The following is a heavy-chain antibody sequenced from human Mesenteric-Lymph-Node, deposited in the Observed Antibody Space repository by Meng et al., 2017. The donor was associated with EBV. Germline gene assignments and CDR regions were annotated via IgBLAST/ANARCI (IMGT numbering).Heavy chain of an antibody. CDR1: GGSISSSSYY. D-gene: IGHD5-12*01. CDR3: TRGPPIVATIDDYGEPSRGEGENGP. CDR2: IYFSGST. J-gene: IGHJ5*02. Sequence: QLQLQESCPGLVKPSETLSLTCTVPGGSISSSSYYWGWIRQPPGKGLEWIGTIYFSGSTFYNPSLKSRVTISVDTSNNQFSLKLTSVTAADTAVYYCTRGPPIVATIDDYGEPSRGEGENGPWGQGVLVTVSS. V-gene: IGHV4-39*01.